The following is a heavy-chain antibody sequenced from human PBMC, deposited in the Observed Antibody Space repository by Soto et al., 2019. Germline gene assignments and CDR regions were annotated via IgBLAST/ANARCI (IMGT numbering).Heavy chain of an antibody. CDR1: GITFSSHS. Sequence: LRLSCVASGITFSSHSVNWVRQAPGKGPEWVSSISRGSDYIYYRDSVKGRFTISRDNAKNSLYLQMNSLRVEDTAVYYCARDMYAYGFFDYWGQGTLVTVSS. D-gene: IGHD3-10*01. CDR2: ISRGSDYI. CDR3: ARDMYAYGFFDY. V-gene: IGHV3-21*01. J-gene: IGHJ4*02.